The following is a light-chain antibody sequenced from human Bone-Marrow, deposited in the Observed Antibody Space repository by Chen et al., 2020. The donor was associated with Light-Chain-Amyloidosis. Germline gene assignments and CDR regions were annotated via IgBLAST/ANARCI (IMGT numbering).Light chain of an antibody. CDR2: RDT. V-gene: IGLV3-25*03. Sequence: SYELTQPPSVSVSPGQTARITCSGDDLPTKYAYWYQQKPGQAPVLVIHRDTERPTGISERFSGSSSGTTATLTISGVQADNEADYPCQSADSSGTYEVIFGGGTKLTVL. CDR3: QSADSSGTYEVI. CDR1: DLPTKY. J-gene: IGLJ2*01.